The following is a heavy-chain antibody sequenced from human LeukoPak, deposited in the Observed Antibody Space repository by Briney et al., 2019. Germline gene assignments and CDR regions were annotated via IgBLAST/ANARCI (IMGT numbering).Heavy chain of an antibody. CDR3: AREPAAGQGDWFDP. CDR1: AFTFSSSW. J-gene: IGHJ5*02. Sequence: GGSLTLSCAASAFTFSSSWMSCVRQAPGKGLEWVANINQDGSDKYYVDSVKGRFIISRDNAKNSLYLQMNSLRAEDTAVYYCAREPAAGQGDWFDPWGQGTLVTVSS. D-gene: IGHD6-13*01. CDR2: INQDGSDK. V-gene: IGHV3-7*05.